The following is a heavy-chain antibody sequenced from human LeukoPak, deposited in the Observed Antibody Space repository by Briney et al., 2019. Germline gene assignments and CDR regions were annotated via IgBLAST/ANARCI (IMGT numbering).Heavy chain of an antibody. D-gene: IGHD3-3*01. CDR2: IWYDGSDK. V-gene: IGHV3-33*01. J-gene: IGHJ4*02. CDR3: ARERVMGFLEWLLFY. Sequence: PGRSLRLSCEASGFNFRSYGMYWVRQAPGKGLEWVAAIWYDGSDKYYADSVKGRFTISRDNSNNTLYLQMNSLRAEDTAVYYCARERVMGFLEWLLFYWGQGTLVTVSS. CDR1: GFNFRSYG.